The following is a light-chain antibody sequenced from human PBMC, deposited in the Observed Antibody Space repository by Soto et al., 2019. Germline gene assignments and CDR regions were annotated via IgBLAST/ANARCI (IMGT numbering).Light chain of an antibody. Sequence: QSVLTQPPSVSGAPGQRVTISCTGSSSNIGAGYDVHWYQQLPGTAPKLLIYGNSNRPSGVPDRFSGSKSGTSASLAITGLQAEDVADYYCQSYASSLSGWVFGGGTQLTVL. J-gene: IGLJ3*02. CDR1: SSNIGAGYD. V-gene: IGLV1-40*01. CDR3: QSYASSLSGWV. CDR2: GNS.